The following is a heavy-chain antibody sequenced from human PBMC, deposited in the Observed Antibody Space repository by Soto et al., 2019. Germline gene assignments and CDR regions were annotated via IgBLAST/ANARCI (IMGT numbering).Heavy chain of an antibody. CDR2: ISATGGST. CDR3: AKDRLAGNFDY. J-gene: IGHJ4*02. V-gene: IGHV3-23*01. Sequence: EVQVLDSGGGLVQPGGSLRLSCAASGFTFNNYAMNWVRQAPGKGLEWVATISATGGSTYYADSVQGRFTISRDNSKNALYFQMNGLRVEDTAVYYCAKDRLAGNFDYWGQGTQVTVSS. CDR1: GFTFNNYA.